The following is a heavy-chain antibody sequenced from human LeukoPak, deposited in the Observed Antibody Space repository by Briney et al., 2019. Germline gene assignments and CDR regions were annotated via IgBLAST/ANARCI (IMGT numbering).Heavy chain of an antibody. V-gene: IGHV1-2*02. CDR3: AGTGDPPHWYFDL. J-gene: IGHJ2*01. Sequence: ASVKVSCKASGGTFSSYAISWVRQAPGQGLEWMGWINPNSGGTNYAQKFQGRVTMTRDTSISTAYMELSRLRSDDTAVYYCAGTGDPPHWYFDLWGRGTLVTVSS. CDR2: INPNSGGT. D-gene: IGHD7-27*01. CDR1: GGTFSSYA.